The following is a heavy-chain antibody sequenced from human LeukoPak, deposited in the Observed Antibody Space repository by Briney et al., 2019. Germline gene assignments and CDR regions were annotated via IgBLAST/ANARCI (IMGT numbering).Heavy chain of an antibody. Sequence: GRSLRLSCAASGFTFSSYGMHWVRQAPGKGLEWVAVIWYDGSNKYYADSVKGRFTISRDNSKNTVSLQMDNVRAEDTAVYYCARGRCSRATCYHAVDFWGQGTLVTVSS. J-gene: IGHJ4*02. V-gene: IGHV3-33*01. D-gene: IGHD2-2*01. CDR2: IWYDGSNK. CDR1: GFTFSSYG. CDR3: ARGRCSRATCYHAVDF.